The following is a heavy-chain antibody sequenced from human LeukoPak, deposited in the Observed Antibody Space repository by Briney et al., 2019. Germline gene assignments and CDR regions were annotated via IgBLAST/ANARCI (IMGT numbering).Heavy chain of an antibody. V-gene: IGHV3-23*01. CDR3: SKKGQADDYGKPG. Sequence: GGSLRLSCAASGFTLSKFDMYWVHQAPGKGLECVSVISRSGSGDNTYYADSVKGRFTISRGNSRNTLYLQMDSLRAEDTAVYFCSKKGQADDYGKPGWGQGTLVTVSS. D-gene: IGHD4-17*01. J-gene: IGHJ4*02. CDR1: GFTLSKFD. CDR2: ISRSGSGDNT.